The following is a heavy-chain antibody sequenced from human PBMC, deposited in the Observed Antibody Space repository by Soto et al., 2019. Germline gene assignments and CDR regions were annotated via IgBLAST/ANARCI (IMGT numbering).Heavy chain of an antibody. CDR3: ARGPITIFGVVIIPFDY. CDR2: INPNSGGT. CDR1: GYTFTGYY. Sequence: ASVKVSCKASGYTFTGYYIHWVRQAPGQGLEWVGWINPNSGGTNYAQKFQGWVTMTRDTSISTAYMELSRLRSDDTAVYYCARGPITIFGVVIIPFDYWGQGTLVTVSS. V-gene: IGHV1-2*04. D-gene: IGHD3-3*01. J-gene: IGHJ4*02.